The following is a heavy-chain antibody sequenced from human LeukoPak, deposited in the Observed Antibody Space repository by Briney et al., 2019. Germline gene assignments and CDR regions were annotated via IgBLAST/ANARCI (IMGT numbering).Heavy chain of an antibody. CDR2: IYHSGST. D-gene: IGHD3-3*01. Sequence: SETLSLTCAVSGGSISSGGYSWSWIRQPPGKGLEWIGYIYHSGSTYYNPSLKSRVTISVDRSKNQFSLKLSSVTAADTAVYYCARGGSDFWSGYYPRAISRYFDLWGRGTLVTVSS. CDR1: GGSISSGGYS. CDR3: ARGGSDFWSGYYPRAISRYFDL. V-gene: IGHV4-30-2*01. J-gene: IGHJ2*01.